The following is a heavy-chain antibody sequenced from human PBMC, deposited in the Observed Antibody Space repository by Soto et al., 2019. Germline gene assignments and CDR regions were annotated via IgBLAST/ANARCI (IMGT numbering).Heavy chain of an antibody. CDR2: ISSSSSYI. V-gene: IGHV3-21*01. CDR1: GFTFSSYS. CDR3: ASSNWNPPFDY. D-gene: IGHD1-1*01. Sequence: XESLNVSFAASGFTFSSYSMNWVRQAPGKGLEWVSSISSSSSYIYYADSVKGRFTISRDNAKNSLYLQMNSLRAEDTAVYYCASSNWNPPFDYWGQGTLVTVSS. J-gene: IGHJ4*02.